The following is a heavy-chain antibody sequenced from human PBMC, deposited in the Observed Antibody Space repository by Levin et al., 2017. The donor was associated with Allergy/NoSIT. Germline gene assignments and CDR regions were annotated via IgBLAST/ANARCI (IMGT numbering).Heavy chain of an antibody. J-gene: IGHJ4*02. Sequence: GSLRLSCTVSGGSISSYYWSWIRQPPGKGLEWIGYIYQSGSSNYNPSLKSRVIISVDTSKNRFSLKLSSVTAADTAVYFCARVVVPSYYYFDHWGQGTLVTVSS. CDR2: IYQSGSS. CDR3: ARVVVPSYYYFDH. V-gene: IGHV4-59*01. CDR1: GGSISSYY. D-gene: IGHD2-15*01.